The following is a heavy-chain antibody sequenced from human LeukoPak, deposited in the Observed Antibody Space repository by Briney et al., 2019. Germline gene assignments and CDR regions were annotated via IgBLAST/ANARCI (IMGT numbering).Heavy chain of an antibody. D-gene: IGHD5-12*01. J-gene: IGHJ4*02. V-gene: IGHV3-66*01. Sequence: GGSLRLSCAASGFTFSNYWMNWVRQAPGKGLEWVSLIYSGGSTYYADSVKGRFTISRDNSKNTLYLQMNSLRAEDTAVYYCARGPSGCHNTGGQGTLVTVSS. CDR1: GFTFSNYW. CDR3: ARGPSGCHNT. CDR2: IYSGGST.